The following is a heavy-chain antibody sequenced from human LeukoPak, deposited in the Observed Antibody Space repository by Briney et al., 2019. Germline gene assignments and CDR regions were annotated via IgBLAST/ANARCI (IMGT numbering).Heavy chain of an antibody. D-gene: IGHD3-16*01. J-gene: IGHJ3*02. CDR3: AKDVGYYDYVWGSPAAFDI. CDR1: GFTFSSYA. Sequence: GGSLRLSCAASGFTFSSYAMSWVRQAPGKGLEWVSAISGSGGSTYYADSVEGRFTISRDNSKNTLYLQMNSLRAEDTAVYYCAKDVGYYDYVWGSPAAFDIRGQGTMVTVSS. V-gene: IGHV3-23*01. CDR2: ISGSGGST.